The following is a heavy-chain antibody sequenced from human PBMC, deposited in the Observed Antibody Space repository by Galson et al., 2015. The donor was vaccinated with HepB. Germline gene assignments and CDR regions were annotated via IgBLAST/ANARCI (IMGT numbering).Heavy chain of an antibody. D-gene: IGHD2-21*01. V-gene: IGHV3-23*01. CDR3: ERDWSSFIPFES. CDR1: GFSFRTYA. J-gene: IGHJ5*01. Sequence: SLRLSCAASGFSFRTYAMSWVRQAPGKGLEWVSGIVGGSTYYAGSVKGRFTISRDNSKNTLSLQVNSLRADDTALYYCERDWSSFIPFESWGQCTLLPV. CDR2: IVGGST.